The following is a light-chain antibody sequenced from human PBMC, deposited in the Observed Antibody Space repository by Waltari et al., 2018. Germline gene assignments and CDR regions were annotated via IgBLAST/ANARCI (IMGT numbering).Light chain of an antibody. V-gene: IGLV4-69*01. Sequence: QLVLTQSPSASASLGASITLTCTLSSGHYSNVIAWLQQRPEKGPLYLMKVNSDGRHCRGHESPYRFSGASSGAERYLTISSLQSEDEADYYCQTGGHGTWVFGGGTKLTVL. CDR1: SGHYSNV. CDR2: VNSDGRH. CDR3: QTGGHGTWV. J-gene: IGLJ3*02.